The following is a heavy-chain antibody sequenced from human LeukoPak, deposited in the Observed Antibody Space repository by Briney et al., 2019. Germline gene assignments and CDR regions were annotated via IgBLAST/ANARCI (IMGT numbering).Heavy chain of an antibody. V-gene: IGHV3-23*01. Sequence: GGSLRLSCVASGFTFSSNVMIWVRQAPGKGLEWVSSIPASGGGTYYADSVKGRFTISRDNSKNSLYLQMNSLRAEDTAVYYCAKESSGGWYFDYWGQGTLVTVSS. CDR2: IPASGGGT. D-gene: IGHD6-19*01. J-gene: IGHJ4*02. CDR3: AKESSGGWYFDY. CDR1: GFTFSSNV.